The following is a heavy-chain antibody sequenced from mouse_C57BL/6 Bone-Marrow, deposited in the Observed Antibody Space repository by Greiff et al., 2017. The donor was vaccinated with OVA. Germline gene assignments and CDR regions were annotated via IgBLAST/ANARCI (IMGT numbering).Heavy chain of an antibody. J-gene: IGHJ2*01. V-gene: IGHV5-4*01. D-gene: IGHD2-5*01. CDR2: ISDGGSYT. CDR3: ARETIVTRYYFDY. CDR1: GFTFSSYA. Sequence: EVKLVESGGGLVKPGGSLKLSCAASGFTFSSYAMSWVRQTPEKRLEWVATISDGGSYTYYPDNVKGRFTISRDNAKNNLYLQMSHLKSEDTAMYYCARETIVTRYYFDYWGQGTTLTVSS.